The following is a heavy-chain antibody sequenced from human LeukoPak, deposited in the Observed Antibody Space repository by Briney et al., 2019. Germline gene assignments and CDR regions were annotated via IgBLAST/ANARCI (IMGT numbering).Heavy chain of an antibody. V-gene: IGHV5-51*01. J-gene: IGHJ4*02. CDR3: ARHDKVYSGYVTNDY. D-gene: IGHD5-12*01. CDR2: INPGYSDI. CDR1: GYSFTSYW. Sequence: GESLKISCKGSGYSFTSYWIGWVRQMPGKGLEWMGIINPGYSDIRYSPSFQGQVTISADKSISTAYLQWSSLKASDTAIYYCARHDKVYSGYVTNDYWGQGTLVTVSS.